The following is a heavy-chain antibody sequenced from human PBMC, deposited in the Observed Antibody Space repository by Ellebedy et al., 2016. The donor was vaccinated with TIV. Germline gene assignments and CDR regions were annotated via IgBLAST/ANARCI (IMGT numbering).Heavy chain of an antibody. Sequence: GGSLRLSCAASGFTLGTYWMSWVRQAPGKGLEWVANIKQDGGEIYYVDSVKGRFTISRDNAKNSLSLQMNSLRAEDTAVYHCARAMDVWGQGTTVTVSS. V-gene: IGHV3-7*03. J-gene: IGHJ6*02. CDR1: GFTLGTYW. CDR3: ARAMDV. CDR2: IKQDGGEI.